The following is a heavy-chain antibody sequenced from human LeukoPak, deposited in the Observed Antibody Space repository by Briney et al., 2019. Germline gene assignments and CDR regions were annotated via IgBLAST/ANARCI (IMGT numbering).Heavy chain of an antibody. Sequence: PGGSLRLSCAASGFTFSNYRMSWVRQAPGKGLEWVANIKQDGSETHYVDSVRGRFIVSRDNSKNTLYLQMNSLRAEDTAVYYCATSIAVASTDDYWGQGTLVTVSS. CDR2: IKQDGSET. D-gene: IGHD6-13*01. J-gene: IGHJ4*02. CDR3: ATSIAVASTDDY. V-gene: IGHV3-7*03. CDR1: GFTFSNYR.